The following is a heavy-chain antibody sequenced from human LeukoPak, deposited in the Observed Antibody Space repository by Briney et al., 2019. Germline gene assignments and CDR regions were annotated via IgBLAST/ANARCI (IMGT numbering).Heavy chain of an antibody. CDR1: GYTFIRNG. Sequence: GASVKVSCKASGYTFIRNGISWVRQVPGQGLEWMAWINPYSDDTYYAQKFQGRVTMTTDTSTSTAYMELRSLRSDDTAVYYCARDREDCSGGSCYSDYFDYWGQGTLVTVSS. CDR2: INPYSDDT. V-gene: IGHV1-18*01. CDR3: ARDREDCSGGSCYSDYFDY. J-gene: IGHJ4*02. D-gene: IGHD2-15*01.